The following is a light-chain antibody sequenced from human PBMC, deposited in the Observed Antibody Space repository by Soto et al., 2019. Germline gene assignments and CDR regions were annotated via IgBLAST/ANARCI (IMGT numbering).Light chain of an antibody. Sequence: DIQMTQSPSSLSASVGDRVTITCRASQSITSYLNWYQQKPGKAPKLLIYFASNLQSGVPSRFNGSGSWTDFTLTISSLQPEDFATYYCQQSYNTPRTFGQGTKVEIK. CDR2: FAS. CDR1: QSITSY. J-gene: IGKJ1*01. CDR3: QQSYNTPRT. V-gene: IGKV1-39*01.